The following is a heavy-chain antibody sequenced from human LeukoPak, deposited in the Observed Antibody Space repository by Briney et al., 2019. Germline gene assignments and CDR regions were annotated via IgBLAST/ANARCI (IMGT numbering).Heavy chain of an antibody. J-gene: IGHJ4*02. CDR2: ISNNGGYT. D-gene: IGHD3-22*01. CDR3: AKEGLYYYDSSAWCDY. Sequence: QTGGSLRLSCAASGFTFSSSAMSWVRQAPGKGLEWVSAISNNGGYTYYADSVQGRLTISRDNSKNTLYLQMNSLRAEDTAVYYCAKEGLYYYDSSAWCDYWGQGTLVTVSS. CDR1: GFTFSSSA. V-gene: IGHV3-23*01.